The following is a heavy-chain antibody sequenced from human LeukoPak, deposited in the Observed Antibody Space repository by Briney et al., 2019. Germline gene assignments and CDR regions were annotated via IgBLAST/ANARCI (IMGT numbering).Heavy chain of an antibody. CDR1: GLTFSSYA. CDR3: ARGGGYAWDY. V-gene: IGHV3-20*04. J-gene: IGHJ4*02. D-gene: IGHD5-12*01. CDR2: ISWNSGSI. Sequence: PGGSLRLSCAAASGLTFSSYAMRWVRQAPGKGLEWVSGISWNSGSIGYADSVKGRFTISRDNAKNSLYLQMNSLRADDTAVYYCARGGGYAWDYWGQGTLVTVSS.